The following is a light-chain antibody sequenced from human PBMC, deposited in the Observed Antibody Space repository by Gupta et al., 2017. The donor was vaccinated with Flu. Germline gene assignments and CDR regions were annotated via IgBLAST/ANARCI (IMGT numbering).Light chain of an antibody. CDR1: QSVSSY. V-gene: IGKV3-11*01. CDR3: QQRSNWPGT. J-gene: IGKJ3*01. Sequence: DIVLTQSPATLSLSPGDRATLVCRASQSVSSYLAWYQQKPGQPPRLLIYDASNRATGIPARFSGSGSGTDFTLTISRLEPEDFAVYYCQQRSNWPGTFGHGTKVDVK. CDR2: DAS.